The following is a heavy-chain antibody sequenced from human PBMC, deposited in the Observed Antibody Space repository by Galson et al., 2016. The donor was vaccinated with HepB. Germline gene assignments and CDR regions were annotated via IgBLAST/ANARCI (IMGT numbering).Heavy chain of an antibody. Sequence: SLRLSCAASGFTFSDYVMSWVRQAPGKGLEWVSVITGSGDTTYYAGSVKGRFTISRDNSKNTLFLQMNSLRAEDTAIYYCAKPRSSGWYEFDYWGQGTLVTVS. CDR3: AKPRSSGWYEFDY. D-gene: IGHD6-13*01. V-gene: IGHV3-23*01. J-gene: IGHJ4*02. CDR2: ITGSGDTT. CDR1: GFTFSDYV.